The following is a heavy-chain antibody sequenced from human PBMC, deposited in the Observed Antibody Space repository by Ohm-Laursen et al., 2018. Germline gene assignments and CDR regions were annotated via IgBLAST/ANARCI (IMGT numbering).Heavy chain of an antibody. CDR1: GGSISSYY. J-gene: IGHJ4*02. Sequence: GTLSLTCTVSGGSISSYYWSWIRQPPGKGLEWIGYIYYSGSTNYNPSLKSRVTMSVDTSKNQFSLKLSSVTAADTAVYYCARVGVGYSYGYYFDYWGQGTLVTVSS. V-gene: IGHV4-59*12. CDR2: IYYSGST. CDR3: ARVGVGYSYGYYFDY. D-gene: IGHD5-18*01.